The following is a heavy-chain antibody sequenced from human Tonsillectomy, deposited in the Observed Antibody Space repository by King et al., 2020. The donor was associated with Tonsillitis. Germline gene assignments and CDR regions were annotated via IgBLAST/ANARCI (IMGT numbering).Heavy chain of an antibody. CDR1: GYTFTSYY. J-gene: IGHJ3*02. V-gene: IGHV1-46*01. CDR3: ARVIGYYDSSGYYRNAFDI. D-gene: IGHD3-22*01. Sequence: QLVQSGAEVKKPGASVKVSCKASGYTFTSYYMHWVRQAPGQGLEWMGIINPSGGSTSYAQKFQGRVTMTRDTSTSTVYMELSSLRSEDTAEYYCARVIGYYDSSGYYRNAFDIWGQGTMVTVSS. CDR2: INPSGGST.